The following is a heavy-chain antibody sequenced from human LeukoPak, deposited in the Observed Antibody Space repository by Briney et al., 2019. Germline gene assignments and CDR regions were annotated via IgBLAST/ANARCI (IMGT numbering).Heavy chain of an antibody. CDR3: ASEQVVRGVIEKNYYYYMDV. V-gene: IGHV3-21*01. CDR1: GFTFSSYS. CDR2: ISSSSSYI. D-gene: IGHD3-10*01. Sequence: GGSLRLSCAASGFTFSSYSMNWVRQAPGKGLEWVSSISSSSSYIYYADSVKGRFTISRDNAKNSLYLQMNSLRAEDTAVYYCASEQVVRGVIEKNYYYYMDVWGKGTTVTVSS. J-gene: IGHJ6*03.